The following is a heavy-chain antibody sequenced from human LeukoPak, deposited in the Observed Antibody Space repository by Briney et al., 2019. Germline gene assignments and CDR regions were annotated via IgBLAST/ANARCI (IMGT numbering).Heavy chain of an antibody. Sequence: GGSLRLSRAASGFTFSSYAMNWVRQTPGKGLEWVSTARASGSATYYADSVKGRFAISRDDSKSTLYLQMTNLRAEDTALYYCAKRYGNAWYQFDYWGRGTLVTVPS. J-gene: IGHJ4*02. CDR2: ARASGSAT. CDR1: GFTFSSYA. CDR3: AKRYGNAWYQFDY. D-gene: IGHD5-18*01. V-gene: IGHV3-23*01.